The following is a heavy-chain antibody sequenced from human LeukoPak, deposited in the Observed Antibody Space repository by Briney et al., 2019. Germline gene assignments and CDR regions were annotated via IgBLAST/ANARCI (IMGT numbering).Heavy chain of an antibody. CDR3: ARDGYSGNDGL. D-gene: IGHD5-12*01. CDR1: GGSISSYY. V-gene: IGHV4-59*01. J-gene: IGHJ4*02. Sequence: SETLSLTCTVSGGSISSYYWSWIRQPPGKGLEWIGYIYHNGSTKYNPSLKSRVTISVDTSKNQFSLKLSSVTAADTAVYYCARDGYSGNDGLWGQGTLVTVSS. CDR2: IYHNGST.